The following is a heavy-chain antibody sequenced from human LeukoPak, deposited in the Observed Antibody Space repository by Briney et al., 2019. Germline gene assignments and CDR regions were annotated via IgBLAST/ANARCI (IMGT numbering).Heavy chain of an antibody. CDR1: GFTFGSYA. J-gene: IGHJ4*02. Sequence: GGSLRLSCAASGFTFGSYAMTWVRQAPGKGLQWVSTISVSGGGTYYADSVKGRFTISRDNSKNTLYLQMNSLRAEDTAVYYCAKDQHDSSGYYGYWGQGTLVTVSS. CDR3: AKDQHDSSGYYGY. CDR2: ISVSGGGT. V-gene: IGHV3-23*01. D-gene: IGHD3-22*01.